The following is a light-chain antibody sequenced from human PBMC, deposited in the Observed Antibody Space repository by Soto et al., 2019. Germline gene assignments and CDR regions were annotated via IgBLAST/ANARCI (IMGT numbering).Light chain of an antibody. J-gene: IGKJ1*01. CDR2: DAS. CDR1: QVISSY. V-gene: IGKV1D-13*01. CDR3: QQFKDYVGT. Sequence: AIQLTQSPSSLSASVVYRVTITCRASQVISSYLGWYQQKPGKAPNLLIYDASTLERGVPSRFSGNGSGTEFTLIISNLQPDDFATYYCQQFKDYVGTFGQGTKVDIK.